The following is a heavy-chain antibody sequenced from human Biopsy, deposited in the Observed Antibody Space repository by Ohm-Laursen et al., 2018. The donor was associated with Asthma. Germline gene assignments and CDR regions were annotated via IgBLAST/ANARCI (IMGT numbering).Heavy chain of an antibody. Sequence: SLRLSCAAPGFTFDYYAMHWVRQAPGKGLEWVSGVSWNSGSIDYADSVKGRFTISRDNAKNSLYLQMNSLRGADTALYYCVKDIRLQLWGFDSWGQGTLITVSS. CDR3: VKDIRLQLWGFDS. J-gene: IGHJ4*02. D-gene: IGHD6-13*01. V-gene: IGHV3-9*01. CDR2: VSWNSGSI. CDR1: GFTFDYYA.